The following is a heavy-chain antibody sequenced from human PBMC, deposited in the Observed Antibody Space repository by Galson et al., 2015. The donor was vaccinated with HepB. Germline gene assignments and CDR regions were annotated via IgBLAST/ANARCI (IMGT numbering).Heavy chain of an antibody. Sequence: CAISGDSVSSNSAAWNWIRQSPSRGLEWLGRTYYRSKWYNDYAVSVKSRITINPDTSKNQFSLQLNSVTPEDTAVYYCARVMGTNSSSWYTRNYSWFDPWGQGTLVTVSS. CDR3: ARVMGTNSSSWYTRNYSWFDP. J-gene: IGHJ5*02. V-gene: IGHV6-1*01. D-gene: IGHD6-13*01. CDR1: GDSVSSNSAA. CDR2: TYYRSKWYN.